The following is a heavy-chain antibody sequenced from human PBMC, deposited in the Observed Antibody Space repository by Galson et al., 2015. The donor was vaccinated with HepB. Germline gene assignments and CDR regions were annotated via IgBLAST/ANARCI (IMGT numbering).Heavy chain of an antibody. CDR1: GFTFSGSA. J-gene: IGHJ3*01. V-gene: IGHV3-73*01. CDR3: TRPTTGSYEPRSAAFDV. Sequence: SLRLSCAASGFTFSGSAMHWVRQASGKGLEWIGRIRNKANIHATTYAALVECRFTIYRDDSKNTAYLQLDSLKTDDTAIYYCTRPTTGSYEPRSAAFDVWGQRTVVTVSS. CDR2: IRNKANIHAT. D-gene: IGHD3-10*01.